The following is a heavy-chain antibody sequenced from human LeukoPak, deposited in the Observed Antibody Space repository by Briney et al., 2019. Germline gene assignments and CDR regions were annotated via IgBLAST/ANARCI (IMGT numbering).Heavy chain of an antibody. CDR1: GFTFSSYG. CDR2: IRYDGSNK. V-gene: IGHV3-30*02. D-gene: IGHD4-17*01. CDR3: ANYGDSSY. Sequence: PGGSLRLSCAATGFTFSSYGMHSVRQAPGKGLEWVAFIRYDGSNKYYADSVKGRFTISRDNSKNTLYLQMNSLRAEDTAVYYCANYGDSSYWGQGTLVTVSS. J-gene: IGHJ4*02.